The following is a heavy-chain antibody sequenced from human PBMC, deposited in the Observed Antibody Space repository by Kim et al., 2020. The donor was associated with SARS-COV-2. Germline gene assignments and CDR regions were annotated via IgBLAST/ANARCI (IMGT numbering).Heavy chain of an antibody. CDR2: INHSGST. CDR3: ARGLTGEDYDFWSGFFD. Sequence: SETLSLTCAVYGGSFSGYYWSWIRQPPGKGLEWIGEINHSGSTNYNPSLKSRVTISVDTSKNQFSLKLSSVTAADTAVYYCARGLTGEDYDFWSGFFDWG. V-gene: IGHV4-34*01. D-gene: IGHD3-3*01. CDR1: GGSFSGYY. J-gene: IGHJ1*01.